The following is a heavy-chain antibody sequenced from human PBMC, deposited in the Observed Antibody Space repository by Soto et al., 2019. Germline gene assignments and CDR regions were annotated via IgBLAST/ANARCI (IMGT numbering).Heavy chain of an antibody. D-gene: IGHD4-17*01. V-gene: IGHV4-59*01. CDR1: GGSISSYY. J-gene: IGHJ4*02. Sequence: KASETLSLTCTVSGGSISSYYWSWIRQPPGKGLEWIGYIYYSGSTNYNPSLKSRVTISVDTPKNQFSLKLSSVTAADTAVYYCARWDDYGDHHFDYWGQGTLVTVSS. CDR3: ARWDDYGDHHFDY. CDR2: IYYSGST.